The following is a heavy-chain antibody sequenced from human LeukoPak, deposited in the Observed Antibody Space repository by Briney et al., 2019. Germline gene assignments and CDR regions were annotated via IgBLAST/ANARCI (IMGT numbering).Heavy chain of an antibody. V-gene: IGHV1-2*02. Sequence: AASVKVPCKAPGYTFTDYYMHWVRQAPGQGLEWMGWINPNSGGTIYAQKFQGRVTMTVDTSTDTAYMELSSLRSEDTAVYYCATGRYYDFLTGFANWFDPWGQGTLVTVSS. CDR1: GYTFTDYY. J-gene: IGHJ5*02. CDR3: ATGRYYDFLTGFANWFDP. D-gene: IGHD3-9*01. CDR2: INPNSGGT.